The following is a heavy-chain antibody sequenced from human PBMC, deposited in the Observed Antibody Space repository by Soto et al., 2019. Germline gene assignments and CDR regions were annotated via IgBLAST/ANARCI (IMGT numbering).Heavy chain of an antibody. CDR2: INPSGGST. D-gene: IGHD3-3*01. J-gene: IGHJ4*02. V-gene: IGHV1-46*03. Sequence: ASVNVSCKASGYTFTSYYMQWVRHAPGQGLEWMGMINPSGGSTTYAQKFQGRVTMTRDTSTSTVYMDLSSLRSEDTAVYYCARGPITIFGVVWIPYVDYWGQGTLVTVSS. CDR3: ARGPITIFGVVWIPYVDY. CDR1: GYTFTSYY.